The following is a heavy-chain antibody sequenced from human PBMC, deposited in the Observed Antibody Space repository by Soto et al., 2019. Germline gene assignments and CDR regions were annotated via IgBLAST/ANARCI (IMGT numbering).Heavy chain of an antibody. V-gene: IGHV4-59*08. Sequence: SETLSLTCTVSGGSISSYYWSWIRQPPGKGLEWIGYIYYSGSTNYNPSLKSRVTISVDTSKNQFSLKLSSVTAADTAVYYCARSYGDGDYFDYWGQGTLVTVSS. CDR3: ARSYGDGDYFDY. D-gene: IGHD4-17*01. J-gene: IGHJ4*02. CDR1: GGSISSYY. CDR2: IYYSGST.